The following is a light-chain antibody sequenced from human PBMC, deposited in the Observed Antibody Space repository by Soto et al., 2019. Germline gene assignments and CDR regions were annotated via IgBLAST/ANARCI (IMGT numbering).Light chain of an antibody. CDR2: DVS. V-gene: IGLV2-11*01. CDR1: SSDVGGYNY. CDR3: SSYAGNYVYV. J-gene: IGLJ1*01. Sequence: QSVLAQPRAVSWSPGQSVTIPCTGTSSDVGGYNYVSWYQRHAGKGPKLIIYDVSERPSGVPDRFSASKSGNTASLTISGLQAEDEADYYCSSYAGNYVYVFGSGTKVTVL.